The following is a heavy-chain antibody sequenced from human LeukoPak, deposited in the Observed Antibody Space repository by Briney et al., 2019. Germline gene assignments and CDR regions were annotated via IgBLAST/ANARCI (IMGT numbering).Heavy chain of an antibody. V-gene: IGHV7-4-1*02. CDR2: INTNTGNP. CDR3: ARGDGPIDVYFDY. J-gene: IGHJ4*01. Sequence: GASVKVSCKASGYTFTRYAMNWVRQAPGQGLEWMGWINTNTGNPTYAQGFTGRFVFSLDTSVSTAYMQISSLKAEDTAVYYCARGDGPIDVYFDYWGQEPWSPSPQ. D-gene: IGHD5-24*01. CDR1: GYTFTRYA.